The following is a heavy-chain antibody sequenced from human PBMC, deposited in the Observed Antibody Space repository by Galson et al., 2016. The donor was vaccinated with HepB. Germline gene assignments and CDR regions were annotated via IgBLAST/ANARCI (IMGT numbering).Heavy chain of an antibody. V-gene: IGHV1-2*02. CDR3: AREFGAAYDASDL. J-gene: IGHJ3*01. CDR1: GYSFPGYY. Sequence: SVKVSCKASGYSFPGYYIHWVRQAPGQGLEWMGWINPPSGGTNYAQKFQGRVTMTRDTSINTAYMEMRRLRSDDTAVYYCAREFGAAYDASDLWGQGTMVTVSS. CDR2: INPPSGGT. D-gene: IGHD1-26*01.